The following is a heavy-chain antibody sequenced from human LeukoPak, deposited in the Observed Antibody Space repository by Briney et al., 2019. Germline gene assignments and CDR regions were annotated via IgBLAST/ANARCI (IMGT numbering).Heavy chain of an antibody. CDR2: ISAYNGNT. D-gene: IGHD2-2*01. J-gene: IGHJ5*02. CDR1: GYTFTSYG. Sequence: ASVKVSCKASGYTFTSYGISWVRQAPGQGLEWMGWISAYNGNTNHAQKLQGRVTMTTDTSTSTAYMELRSLRSDDTAVYYCVRKGSKYQLLNWFDPWGQGTLVTVSS. CDR3: VRKGSKYQLLNWFDP. V-gene: IGHV1-18*01.